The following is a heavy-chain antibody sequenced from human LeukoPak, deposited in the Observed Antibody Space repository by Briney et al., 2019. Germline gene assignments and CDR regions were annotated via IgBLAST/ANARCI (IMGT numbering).Heavy chain of an antibody. CDR2: IYHSGST. V-gene: IGHV4-38-2*02. Sequence: SETLSLTSTVSAYSISSGYYWGCIRQPPGKGLEWIGSIYHSGSTYYNPSLKSRVTISVDTSKNQFSLKLSSVTAADTAVYYCARDSPEAAAGGAFDIWGQGTMVTVSS. J-gene: IGHJ3*02. D-gene: IGHD6-13*01. CDR1: AYSISSGYY. CDR3: ARDSPEAAAGGAFDI.